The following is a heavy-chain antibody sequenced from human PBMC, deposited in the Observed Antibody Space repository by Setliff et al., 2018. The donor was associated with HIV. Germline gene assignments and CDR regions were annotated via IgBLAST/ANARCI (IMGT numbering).Heavy chain of an antibody. D-gene: IGHD3-3*01. Sequence: ASVKVSCKASGYTFTSYDINWVRQATGQGPEWMGWMNPNSGNTGYAQKFQGRVTMTRNTSISTAYMELSSLRSEDTAVYYCAREYKAPEWLPTVVDYYYYGMDVWGQGTTVTVSS. V-gene: IGHV1-8*02. CDR1: GYTFTSYD. CDR2: MNPNSGNT. CDR3: AREYKAPEWLPTVVDYYYYGMDV. J-gene: IGHJ6*02.